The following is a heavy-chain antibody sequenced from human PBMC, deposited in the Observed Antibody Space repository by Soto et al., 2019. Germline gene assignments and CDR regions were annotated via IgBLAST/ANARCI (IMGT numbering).Heavy chain of an antibody. J-gene: IGHJ5*02. CDR2: ISSSSSTI. Sequence: EVQLVESGGGLVQPGGSLRLSCAASGFTFSSYSMNWVRQAPGKGLEWVSYISSSSSTIYYADSVKGRFTISRDNTKNTLHLQMNSLRAEDTAVYYCARHPERIAESGWFDPWGQGTLVPVSS. V-gene: IGHV3-48*01. D-gene: IGHD6-13*01. CDR3: ARHPERIAESGWFDP. CDR1: GFTFSSYS.